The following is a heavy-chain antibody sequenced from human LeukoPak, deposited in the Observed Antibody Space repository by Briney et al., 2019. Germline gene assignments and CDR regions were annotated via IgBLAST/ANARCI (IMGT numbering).Heavy chain of an antibody. J-gene: IGHJ4*02. CDR3: ARDKGLRDGYNGFDY. V-gene: IGHV4-59*01. Sequence: SETLSLTCTVSGGSISSYYWSWIRQPPGKGLEWIGYIYYSGSTNYNPSLKSRVTISVDTSKNQFSLKLSSVTAADTAVYYCARDKGLRDGYNGFDYWGQGTLVTVPS. CDR1: GGSISSYY. D-gene: IGHD5-12*01. CDR2: IYYSGST.